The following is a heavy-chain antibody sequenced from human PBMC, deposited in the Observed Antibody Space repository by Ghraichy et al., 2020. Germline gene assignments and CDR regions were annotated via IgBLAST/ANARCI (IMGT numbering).Heavy chain of an antibody. CDR1: GLTLRNFY. CDR3: AGASGSHWNYFDY. V-gene: IGHV3-48*01. CDR2: ISSSSTTI. Sequence: GGSLRLSCAASGLTLRNFYMNWVRQAPGKGLEWVSYISSSSTTIYYADSVKVRFTISRDNAKNSLYLQMNSLRAEDTAVYYCAGASGSHWNYFDYWGQGTLVTVSS. J-gene: IGHJ4*02. D-gene: IGHD1-26*01.